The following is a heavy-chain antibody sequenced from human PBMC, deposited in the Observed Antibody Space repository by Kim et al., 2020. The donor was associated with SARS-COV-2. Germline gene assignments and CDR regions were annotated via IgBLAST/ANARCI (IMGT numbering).Heavy chain of an antibody. CDR1: GFTVSSNY. D-gene: IGHD2-2*01. CDR2: IYSGGST. V-gene: IGHV3-66*01. CDR3: ARDSANCSSTSCSANY. J-gene: IGHJ4*02. Sequence: GGSLRLSCAASGFTVSSNYMSWVRQAPGKGLEWVSVIYSGGSTYYADSVKGRSPISRDNSKNTLYLQMNSLRAEDTAVYYCARDSANCSSTSCSANYWGQGTLVTVSS.